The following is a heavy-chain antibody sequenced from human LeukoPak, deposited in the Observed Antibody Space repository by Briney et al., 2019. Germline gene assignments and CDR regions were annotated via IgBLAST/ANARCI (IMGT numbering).Heavy chain of an antibody. J-gene: IGHJ4*02. D-gene: IGHD1-26*01. CDR1: GFTFSSYW. V-gene: IGHV3-21*01. CDR3: AREGSYPYIFDY. Sequence: GGSLRLSCAASGFTFSSYWMTWVRQAPGKGLEWVSSISSSSSYIYYADSVKGRFTISRDNAKNSLYLQMNSLRAEDTAVYYCAREGSYPYIFDYWGQGTLVTVSS. CDR2: ISSSSSYI.